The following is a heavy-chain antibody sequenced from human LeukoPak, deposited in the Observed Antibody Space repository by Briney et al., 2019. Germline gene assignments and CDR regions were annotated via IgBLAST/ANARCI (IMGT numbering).Heavy chain of an antibody. J-gene: IGHJ4*02. CDR1: GFTFSSYW. V-gene: IGHV3-7*01. Sequence: GGSLRLPCAASGFTFSSYWMSWVRQAPGKGLEWVANIKQDGSEKYYVDSVKGRFTISRDNAKNSLYLQMNSLRVEDTAVYYCARGGLRLLEWLSPFDYWGQGTLVTVSS. CDR2: IKQDGSEK. CDR3: ARGGLRLLEWLSPFDY. D-gene: IGHD3-3*01.